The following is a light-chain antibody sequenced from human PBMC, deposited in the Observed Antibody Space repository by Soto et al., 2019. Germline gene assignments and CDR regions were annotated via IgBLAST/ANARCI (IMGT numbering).Light chain of an antibody. CDR3: ISYPGSCTSYV. J-gene: IGLJ1*01. CDR2: EVS. CDR1: NSDVASYDH. V-gene: IGLV2-14*01. Sequence: QSVLTQPASVSGAPGQSITISCRGTNSDVASYDHVAWYQQIPGKTPTLMIDEVSKRPAVVSSLLSGSKSGHSAPLTISGLQADDEADYYCISYPGSCTSYVFGSGSKVTVL.